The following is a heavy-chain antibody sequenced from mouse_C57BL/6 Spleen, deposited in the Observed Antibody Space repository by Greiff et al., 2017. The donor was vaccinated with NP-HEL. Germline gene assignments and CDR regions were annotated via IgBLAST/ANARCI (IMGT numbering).Heavy chain of an antibody. D-gene: IGHD1-1*01. Sequence: VKLMESGPELVKPGASVKISCKASGYAFSSSWMNWVKQRPGKGLEWIGRIYPGDGDTNYNGKFKGKATLTADKSSSTAYMQLSSLTSEDSAVYFCARATPFDYWGQGTTLTVSA. CDR2: IYPGDGDT. J-gene: IGHJ2*01. CDR3: ARATPFDY. V-gene: IGHV1-82*01. CDR1: GYAFSSSW.